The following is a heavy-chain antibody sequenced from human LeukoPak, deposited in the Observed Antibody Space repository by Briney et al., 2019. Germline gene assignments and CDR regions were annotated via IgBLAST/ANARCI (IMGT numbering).Heavy chain of an antibody. Sequence: GGSVQVSFKAPGFTFTSYDINWVRPATGQGPEWMGWMNSNSGNTGYTQKFQGRVTITRNTSINTAYMELSTLRSEDTAVYYCAKEGSSQYYYYYYMVVSGKGATLTVSS. V-gene: IGHV1-8*03. CDR3: AKEGSSQYYYYYYMVV. CDR2: MNSNSGNT. CDR1: GFTFTSYD. D-gene: IGHD6-6*01. J-gene: IGHJ6*03.